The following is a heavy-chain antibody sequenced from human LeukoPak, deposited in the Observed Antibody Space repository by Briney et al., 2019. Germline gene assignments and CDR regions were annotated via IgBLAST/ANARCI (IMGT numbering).Heavy chain of an antibody. CDR2: INTDGSST. D-gene: IGHD1-26*01. J-gene: IGHJ4*02. CDR1: GFTFSNYW. CDR3: AREKWELLPSDY. V-gene: IGHV3-74*01. Sequence: EPAGSLRLSCAASGFTFSNYWMHWVRQAPGKGLVWVSRINTDGSSTRYADSVKGRFTISRDNAKNTLYLQMNSLRAEDTAVYYCAREKWELLPSDYWGQGTLVTVSS.